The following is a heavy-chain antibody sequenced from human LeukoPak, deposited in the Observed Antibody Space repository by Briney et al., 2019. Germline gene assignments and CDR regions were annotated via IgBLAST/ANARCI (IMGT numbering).Heavy chain of an antibody. D-gene: IGHD2-15*01. J-gene: IGHJ4*02. CDR3: ARDRGYCTGGSCYSTYFDY. V-gene: IGHV3-74*01. CDR2: IKGDGSTT. CDR1: GFTFSTYW. Sequence: GGSLRLSCAASGFTFSTYWMHWVRQAPGKGLVWVSRIKGDGSTTIYADPVKGRFTISRDNSKNTVYLQMNGLRDEDTAVYFCARDRGYCTGGSCYSTYFDYWGQGTLVTVSS.